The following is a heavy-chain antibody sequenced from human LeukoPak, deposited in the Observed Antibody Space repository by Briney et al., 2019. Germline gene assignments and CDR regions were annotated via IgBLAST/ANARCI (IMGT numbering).Heavy chain of an antibody. Sequence: GGSLRLSCAASGFTFSSYGMHWVRQAPGKGLDWVALISSDGSSKYYADSVKSRFTISRDNSKNTLYLQMNSLRAEDTAVYYCSRSRPKFKDFDYWGQGTLVTVSS. CDR2: ISSDGSSK. CDR3: SRSRPKFKDFDY. V-gene: IGHV3-30*03. CDR1: GFTFSSYG. J-gene: IGHJ4*02.